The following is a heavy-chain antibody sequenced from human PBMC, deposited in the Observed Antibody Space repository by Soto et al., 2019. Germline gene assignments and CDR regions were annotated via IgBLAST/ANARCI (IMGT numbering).Heavy chain of an antibody. CDR2: INENGANT. V-gene: IGHV3-23*01. Sequence: EVQLWESGGGVVQPGGSLRLSCVASGFTFSSHVLSWVRQAPGKGLEWVSTINENGANTHYADSVKGRFTISRDNSKNTLFLQMNSLRSEDTAVYYCAREFDFASWGQGTLVTVPS. CDR1: GFTFSSHV. J-gene: IGHJ4*02. CDR3: AREFDFAS. D-gene: IGHD3-10*01.